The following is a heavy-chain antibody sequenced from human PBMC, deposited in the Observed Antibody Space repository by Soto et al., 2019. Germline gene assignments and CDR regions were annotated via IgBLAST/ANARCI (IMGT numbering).Heavy chain of an antibody. CDR2: IYYSGST. CDR1: GGSISSGDYY. D-gene: IGHD6-13*01. V-gene: IGHV4-30-4*01. J-gene: IGHJ4*02. CDR3: ARDIAAAGPSFDY. Sequence: PSETLSLTCTVSGGSISSGDYYWSWIRQPPGKGLEWIGYIYYSGSTYYNPSLKSRVTISVDTSKHQFSLKLSSVTAADTAVYYCARDIAAAGPSFDYWGQGTLVT.